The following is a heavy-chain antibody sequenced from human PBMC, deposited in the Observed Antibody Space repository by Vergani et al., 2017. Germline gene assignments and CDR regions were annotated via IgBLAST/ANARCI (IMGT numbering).Heavy chain of an antibody. V-gene: IGHV3-23*01. CDR2: ISGSGGST. J-gene: IGHJ4*02. Sequence: EVQLLESGGGLVQPGGSLRLSCAASGFTFSSYAMSWVRQAPGKGLEWVSAISGSGGSTYYADSVKGRFTISRDNSKNTLYLQMNSLRAEETAVHYCAKGDYGVPGGYFDYWGQGTLVTVSS. D-gene: IGHD4-17*01. CDR1: GFTFSSYA. CDR3: AKGDYGVPGGYFDY.